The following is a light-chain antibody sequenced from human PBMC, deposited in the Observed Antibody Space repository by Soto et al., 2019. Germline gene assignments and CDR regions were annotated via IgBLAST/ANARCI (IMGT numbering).Light chain of an antibody. V-gene: IGKV3-15*01. CDR2: GAS. J-gene: IGKJ5*01. CDR1: QSVADN. CDR3: QQYNNWPGIN. Sequence: EIVLTQSPGTLSLSPGERATLSCRASQSVADNYLAWYQQKPGQAPRLLIYGASTRATGIPARFSGSGSGTELTLTISALQSEDFAVYYCQQYNNWPGINFGQGTRLEIK.